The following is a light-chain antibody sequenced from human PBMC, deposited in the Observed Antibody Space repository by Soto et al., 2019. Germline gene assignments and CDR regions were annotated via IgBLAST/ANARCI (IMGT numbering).Light chain of an antibody. CDR1: RSISSW. Sequence: DIQMTQSPSTLSASVGDRVTITCRASRSISSWLAWYQQKPGTTPKLLIYDASSLESGVPSRFSGSGSGTDFTLTISSLQPEDFATYYCQQSYSTRITFGQGTRLEIK. J-gene: IGKJ5*01. CDR3: QQSYSTRIT. V-gene: IGKV1-5*01. CDR2: DAS.